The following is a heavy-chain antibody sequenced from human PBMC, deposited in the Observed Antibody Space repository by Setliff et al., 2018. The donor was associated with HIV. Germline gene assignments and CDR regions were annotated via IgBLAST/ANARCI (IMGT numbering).Heavy chain of an antibody. V-gene: IGHV1-18*01. CDR3: ATLDY. CDR1: GYSFSDYG. CDR2: ISRNNGNT. Sequence: ASVKVSCKTSGYSFSDYGVSWVRQAPGQGLEWMGWISRNNGNTNYAQKFQDRVTMTTDTSTSTAYLDLRSLRSDDTAVYYCATLDYWGQGTLVTVSS. J-gene: IGHJ4*02.